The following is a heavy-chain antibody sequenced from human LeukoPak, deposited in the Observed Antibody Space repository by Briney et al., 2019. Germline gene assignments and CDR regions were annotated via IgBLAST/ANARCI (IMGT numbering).Heavy chain of an antibody. CDR3: ARLPAPYCSSTSCKAY. CDR1: GGSTSSYY. D-gene: IGHD2-2*01. V-gene: IGHV4-39*01. J-gene: IGHJ4*02. CDR2: IYYSGST. Sequence: SGTLSLTCSVSGGSTSSYYWGWIRQPPGKGLEWIGSIYYSGSTYYNPSLKSRVTISVDTSKNQFSLKLSSVTAADTAVYYCARLPAPYCSSTSCKAYWGQGTLVTVSS.